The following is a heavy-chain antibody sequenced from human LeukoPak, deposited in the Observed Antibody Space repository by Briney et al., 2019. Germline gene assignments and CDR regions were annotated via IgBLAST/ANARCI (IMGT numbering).Heavy chain of an antibody. V-gene: IGHV3-21*01. CDR3: ARTANFAAGYYIDY. D-gene: IGHD6-13*01. CDR1: GFTISSYT. CDR2: ISGSSRHK. J-gene: IGHJ4*02. Sequence: GGSLRLSCAASGFTISSYTMNWVRQAPGKGLEWVSSISGSSRHKYYADSVKGRFTISRDNAKNSLYLQMNSLRAEDTAVYYCARTANFAAGYYIDYWGQGTLVTVSS.